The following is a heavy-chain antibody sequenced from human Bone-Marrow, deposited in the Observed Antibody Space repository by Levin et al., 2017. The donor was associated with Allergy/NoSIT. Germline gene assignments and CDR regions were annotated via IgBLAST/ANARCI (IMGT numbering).Heavy chain of an antibody. Sequence: QPGESLKISCAASGFTFSSYAMSWVRQAPGKGLDWVSAISGSGTSTYYADSVKGRFTISRDNSMTTLYLQMNSLRAEDTAVYYCAKGAGWVAGAVALIWGQGTLVTVSS. V-gene: IGHV3-23*01. J-gene: IGHJ4*02. CDR2: ISGSGTST. CDR1: GFTFSSYA. CDR3: AKGAGWVAGAVALI. D-gene: IGHD6-19*01.